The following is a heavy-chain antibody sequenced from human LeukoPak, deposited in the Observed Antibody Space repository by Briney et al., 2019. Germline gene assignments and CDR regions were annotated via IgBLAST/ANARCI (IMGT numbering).Heavy chain of an antibody. J-gene: IGHJ2*01. V-gene: IGHV3-23*01. D-gene: IGHD5-18*01. Sequence: GGSLRLSCAASGFTFSSYAMSWVRQAPGKGLEWVSAISGSGGSTYYADSVEGRFTISRDNSKNTLYLQMNSLRAEDTAVYYCAKDRDTAMFPYWYFDLWGRGTLVTVSS. CDR1: GFTFSSYA. CDR3: AKDRDTAMFPYWYFDL. CDR2: ISGSGGST.